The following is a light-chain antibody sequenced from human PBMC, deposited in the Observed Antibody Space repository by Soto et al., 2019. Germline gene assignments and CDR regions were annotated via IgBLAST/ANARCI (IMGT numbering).Light chain of an antibody. CDR2: DAS. CDR1: QDITNY. V-gene: IGKV1-33*01. J-gene: IGKJ5*01. Sequence: DIQMTQSPSSLSASVGERVTITCKASQDITNYLYWYQQKPGKAPRLLLYDASSWETGVPSRFSGSGSGTDFTFTISSLQPEDIATYYCQQYDHLPITFGQGTRLEIK. CDR3: QQYDHLPIT.